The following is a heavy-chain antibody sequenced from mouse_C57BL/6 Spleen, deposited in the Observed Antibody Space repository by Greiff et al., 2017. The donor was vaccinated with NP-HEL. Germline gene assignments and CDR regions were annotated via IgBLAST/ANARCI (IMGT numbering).Heavy chain of an antibody. CDR3: ARGGYGRAVGYCDY. CDR1: GYTFTDYN. D-gene: IGHD1-1*01. J-gene: IGHJ2*01. Sequence: EVQLQQSGPELVKPGASVKIPCKASGYTFTDYNMDWVKQSHGKSLEWIGDINPNNGGTIYNQKFKGKATLTVDKSSSTAYMELRSLTSEDTAVYYCARGGYGRAVGYCDYWGQGTTLTVSS. V-gene: IGHV1-18*01. CDR2: INPNNGGT.